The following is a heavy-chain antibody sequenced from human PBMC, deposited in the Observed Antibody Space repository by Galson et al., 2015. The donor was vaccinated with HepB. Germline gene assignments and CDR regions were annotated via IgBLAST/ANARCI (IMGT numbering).Heavy chain of an antibody. CDR3: ARRRGVLRFSGRADTPDYYLDV. CDR2: IDPGDPYI. V-gene: IGHV5-10-1*01. Sequence: QSGAEVKKPGESLRISCQGSGYRFTSYRINWVRQMPGKGLEWMGSIDPGDPYINYSPSFQGHVTISIDKSTSTAYLQWSSLKASDTAIYYCARRRGVLRFSGRADTPDYYLDVWGKGTTVTVAS. CDR1: GYRFTSYR. D-gene: IGHD3-3*01. J-gene: IGHJ6*03.